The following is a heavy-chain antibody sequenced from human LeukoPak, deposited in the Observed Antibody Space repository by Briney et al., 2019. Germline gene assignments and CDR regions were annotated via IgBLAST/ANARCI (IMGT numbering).Heavy chain of an antibody. V-gene: IGHV4-59*01. CDR1: GFTFSSYA. D-gene: IGHD3-10*01. Sequence: GSLRLSCAASGFTFSSYAMSWIRQPPGKGLEWIGYIYYSGSTNYNPSLKSRVTISVDTSKNQFSLKLSSVTAADTAVYYCATVCGHSGSPCNYYYYYGLDVWGQGTTITVSS. J-gene: IGHJ6*02. CDR3: ATVCGHSGSPCNYYYYYGLDV. CDR2: IYYSGST.